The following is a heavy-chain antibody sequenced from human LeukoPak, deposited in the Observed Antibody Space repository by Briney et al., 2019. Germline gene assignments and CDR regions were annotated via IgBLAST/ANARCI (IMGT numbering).Heavy chain of an antibody. D-gene: IGHD4-17*01. J-gene: IGHJ4*02. V-gene: IGHV4-34*01. CDR1: GGSFSGYY. CDR3: ARGQGTVTTH. CDR2: INHSGSA. Sequence: SETLSLTCAVSGGSFSGYYWTWIRQPPGKGLEWIGEINHSGSANYNPPLKSRVTISLDTSKNQFSLKLGSVTAADTAVYYCARGQGTVTTHWGQGTLVTVSS.